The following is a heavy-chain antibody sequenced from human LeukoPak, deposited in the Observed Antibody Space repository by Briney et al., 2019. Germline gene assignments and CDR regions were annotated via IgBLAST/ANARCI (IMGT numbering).Heavy chain of an antibody. CDR3: AKKEYSSGWYTGGDAFDI. CDR1: GFTFSSYN. J-gene: IGHJ3*02. D-gene: IGHD6-19*01. CDR2: IKQDGSEK. Sequence: GGSLRLSCAASGFTFSSYNMNWVRQAPGKGLEWVANIKQDGSEKYYVDSVKGRFTISRDNAKNSLYLQMNSLRAEDTAVYYCAKKEYSSGWYTGGDAFDIWGQGTMVTVSS. V-gene: IGHV3-7*03.